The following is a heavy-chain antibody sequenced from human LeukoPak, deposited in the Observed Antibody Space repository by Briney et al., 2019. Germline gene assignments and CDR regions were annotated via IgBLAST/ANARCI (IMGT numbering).Heavy chain of an antibody. CDR2: IYHSGST. CDR1: GGSISSGGYS. V-gene: IGHV4-30-2*01. Sequence: SQTLSLTCAVSGGSISSGGYSWSWIRQPPGKGLEWIGYIYHSGSTNYNPSLKSRVTISVDTSKNQFSLKLSSVTAADTAVYYCAREGMAGTGYFDYWGQGTLVTVSS. J-gene: IGHJ4*02. D-gene: IGHD6-19*01. CDR3: AREGMAGTGYFDY.